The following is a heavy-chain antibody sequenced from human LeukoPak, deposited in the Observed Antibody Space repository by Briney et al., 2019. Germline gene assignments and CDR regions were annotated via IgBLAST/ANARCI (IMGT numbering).Heavy chain of an antibody. D-gene: IGHD3-3*01. Sequence: ASVKVSFTASGYTFTSYYMHWVRQAPGPGLEWMGIINPSGGSTSYSQKFQGRVTMTRDTSTSTGYMELSSLRSEDTAVYYCAREDVLRFLEWPPSYYHGMDVWGQGTTVTVSS. J-gene: IGHJ6*02. V-gene: IGHV1-46*01. CDR3: AREDVLRFLEWPPSYYHGMDV. CDR1: GYTFTSYY. CDR2: INPSGGST.